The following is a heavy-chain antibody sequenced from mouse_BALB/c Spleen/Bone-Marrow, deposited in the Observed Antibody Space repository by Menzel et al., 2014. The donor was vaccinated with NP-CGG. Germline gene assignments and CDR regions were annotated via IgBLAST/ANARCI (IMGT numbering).Heavy chain of an antibody. D-gene: IGHD2-1*01. CDR2: IWGDGST. CDR3: ARGGNYYAMDY. Sequence: VMLVESGPGLVAPSQSLSITCTVSGFSLTGYGVNWVRQPPGKGLEWLGMIWGDGSTDYNSALKSRLSTSKDNSKSQVFLKMNSLQTDDTARYYCARGGNYYAMDYWGRGTSVTVSS. CDR1: GFSLTGYG. J-gene: IGHJ4*01. V-gene: IGHV2-6-7*01.